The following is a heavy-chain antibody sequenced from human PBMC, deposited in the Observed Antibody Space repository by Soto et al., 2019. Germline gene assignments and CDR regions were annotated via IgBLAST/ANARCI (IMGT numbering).Heavy chain of an antibody. CDR1: GFTFSSYA. D-gene: IGHD3-10*01. CDR2: ISGSGGST. J-gene: IGHJ5*01. V-gene: IGHV3-23*01. Sequence: GMSLRLSCAASGFTFSSYAMSWVREAPGKGLEWVSAISGSGGSTYYADSVKGRFTISRDNSKNTLYLQMNSLRAEDTAVYYCAQDELARSLPRDHSGPAPLAADS. CDR3: AQDELARSLPRDHSGPAPLAADS.